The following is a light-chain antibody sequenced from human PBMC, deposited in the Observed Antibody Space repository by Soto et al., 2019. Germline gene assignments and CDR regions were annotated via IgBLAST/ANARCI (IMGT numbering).Light chain of an antibody. J-gene: IGLJ1*01. Sequence: QSVLTQPASVSGSPGQSITISCTGTSSDVGGYEYVSWYQQHPGKAPKRIIYDVSDRPSGVSNRFSGSKSSNTASLAISGLQAEDEADYYCSSYTTSSPLGVFGTGTKLTVL. CDR3: SSYTTSSPLGV. V-gene: IGLV2-14*03. CDR2: DVS. CDR1: SSDVGGYEY.